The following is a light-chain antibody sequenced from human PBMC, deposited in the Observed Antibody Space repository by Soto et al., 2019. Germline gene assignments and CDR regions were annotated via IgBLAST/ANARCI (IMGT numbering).Light chain of an antibody. CDR2: DAS. CDR1: QSVSTY. V-gene: IGKV3-20*01. J-gene: IGKJ4*01. CDR3: QQYGSSPLT. Sequence: EIVMTQSPATLSVSPGERATLSCRASQSVSTYLVWYQQKPGQAPRLLIYDASNRAPGIPARFSGSGSGTDFTLTISRLEPEDFAMYYCQQYGSSPLTFGGGTKVDIK.